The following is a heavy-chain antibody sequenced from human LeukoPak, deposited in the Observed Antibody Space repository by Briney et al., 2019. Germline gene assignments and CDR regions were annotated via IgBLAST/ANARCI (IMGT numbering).Heavy chain of an antibody. Sequence: GESLKISCNGSGYXFTSYWICWVRQMPGKGLEWMGIIFPSDSDTRYSPSFQGQVTISADKSISTAHLQWSSLEASDTAMYYCARIVKTGTSSPLAFDYWGQGTLVTVSS. CDR2: IFPSDSDT. CDR3: ARIVKTGTSSPLAFDY. D-gene: IGHD1-7*01. CDR1: GYXFTSYW. V-gene: IGHV5-51*01. J-gene: IGHJ4*02.